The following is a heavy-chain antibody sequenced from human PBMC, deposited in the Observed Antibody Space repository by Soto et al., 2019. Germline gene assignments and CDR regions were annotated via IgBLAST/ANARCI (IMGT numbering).Heavy chain of an antibody. CDR2: ISYDGSNK. V-gene: IGHV3-30-3*01. J-gene: IGHJ6*02. CDR3: ARGESGSYLRNYYYYGMDV. Sequence: PGGSLRLSCAASGFTFSSYAMHWVRQAPGKGLEWVAVISYDGSNKYYADSVKGRFTISRDNSKNTLYLQMNSLRAEDTAVYYCARGESGSYLRNYYYYGMDVWGQGTTVTVSS. CDR1: GFTFSSYA. D-gene: IGHD1-26*01.